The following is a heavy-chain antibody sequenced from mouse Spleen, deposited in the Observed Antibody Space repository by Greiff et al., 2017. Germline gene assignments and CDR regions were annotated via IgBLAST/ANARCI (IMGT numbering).Heavy chain of an antibody. V-gene: IGHV5-15*01. CDR3: ARQTRAYDGGGVAY. Sequence: DVKLVESGGGLVKPGGSLKLSCAASGFTFSDYGMAWVRQAPGKGPEWVAFISNLAYSIYYADTVTGRFTISRENAKNTLYLEMSSLRSEDTAMYYCARQTRAYDGGGVAYWGQGTLVTVSA. D-gene: IGHD2-3*01. J-gene: IGHJ3*01. CDR2: ISNLAYSI. CDR1: GFTFSDYG.